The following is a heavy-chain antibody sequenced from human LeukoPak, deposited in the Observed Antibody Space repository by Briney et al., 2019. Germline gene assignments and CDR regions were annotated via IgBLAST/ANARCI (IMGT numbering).Heavy chain of an antibody. Sequence: PGGSLRLSCAASGFTFSSYGMNWVRQAPGRGLEWVSFITNNGRAIYYADSVKGRFTISRDDAKNSLYLQMNSLRADDTAIYYCARDMWPPPGRYFDLWGRGTLVTVSS. D-gene: IGHD3-10*01. CDR1: GFTFSSYG. CDR3: ARDMWPPPGRYFDL. V-gene: IGHV3-48*03. J-gene: IGHJ2*01. CDR2: ITNNGRAI.